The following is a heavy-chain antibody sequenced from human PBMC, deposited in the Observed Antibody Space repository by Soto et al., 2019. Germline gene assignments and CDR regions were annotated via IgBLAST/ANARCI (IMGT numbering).Heavy chain of an antibody. D-gene: IGHD3-22*01. V-gene: IGHV5-10-1*01. CDR2: IDPSDSQT. CDR1: EYSFAGYW. CDR3: ARQIYDSDTGPNFQYYFDS. J-gene: IGHJ4*02. Sequence: PGESLKISCKGSEYSFAGYWITWVRQKPGKGPEWMGRIDPSDSQTYYSPSFRGHVTISATKSITTVFLQWSSLRASDTAMYYCARQIYDSDTGPNFQYYFDSWGQGTPVTVSS.